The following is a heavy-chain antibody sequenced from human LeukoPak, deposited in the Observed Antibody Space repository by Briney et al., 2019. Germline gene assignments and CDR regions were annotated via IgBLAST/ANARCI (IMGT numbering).Heavy chain of an antibody. J-gene: IGHJ6*03. CDR1: GFTFSSYS. CDR3: AREVGATDDYYYYYMDV. Sequence: KPGGSLRLSCAASGFTFSSYSMSWVRQAPGKGLEWVANIKQDGSEKYYVDSVKGRFTISRDNAKNSLYLQMNSLRAEDTAVYYCAREVGATDDYYYYYMDVWGKGTTVTVSS. D-gene: IGHD1-26*01. V-gene: IGHV3-7*01. CDR2: IKQDGSEK.